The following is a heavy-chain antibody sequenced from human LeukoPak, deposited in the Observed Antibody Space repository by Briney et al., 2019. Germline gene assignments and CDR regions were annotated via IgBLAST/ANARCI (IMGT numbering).Heavy chain of an antibody. V-gene: IGHV3-21*01. Sequence: GGSLRLSCAASGFTFSSYEMNWVRQAPGKGLEWVSSISSSSSYIYYADSVKGRFTISRDNAKNSLYLQMNSLRAEDTAVYYCATSKDYYGPGSYYDYYYYGMDVWGQGTTVTVSS. CDR3: ATSKDYYGPGSYYDYYYYGMDV. CDR2: ISSSSSYI. CDR1: GFTFSSYE. J-gene: IGHJ6*02. D-gene: IGHD3-10*01.